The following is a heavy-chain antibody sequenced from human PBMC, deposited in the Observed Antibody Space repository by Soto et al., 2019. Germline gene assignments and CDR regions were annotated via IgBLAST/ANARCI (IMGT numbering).Heavy chain of an antibody. J-gene: IGHJ6*02. Sequence: ASVKVSCKASGYTFTSYAMHWVRRAPGQRLELMGWINAGNGNTKYSQKFQGRVTITRDTSASTAYMELSSLRSEDTAVYYCATPTDTMVAASRRGTYYYYYGMDVWGQGTTVTVYS. D-gene: IGHD2-15*01. CDR3: ATPTDTMVAASRRGTYYYYYGMDV. CDR1: GYTFTSYA. CDR2: INAGNGNT. V-gene: IGHV1-3*01.